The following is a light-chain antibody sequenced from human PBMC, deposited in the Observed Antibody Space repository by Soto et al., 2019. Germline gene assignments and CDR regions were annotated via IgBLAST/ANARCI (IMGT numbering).Light chain of an antibody. J-gene: IGLJ2*01. V-gene: IGLV2-14*01. CDR3: CSYASSSTVV. Sequence: QSALTQPASVSGSPGQSITISCTGTSSDVGGYNYVSWYQQHPGKAPRLMIYDVSHRPSGVSNRFSGSKSDNTASLTISGLQSEDEADYYCCSYASSSTVVFGGGTQLTVL. CDR2: DVS. CDR1: SSDVGGYNY.